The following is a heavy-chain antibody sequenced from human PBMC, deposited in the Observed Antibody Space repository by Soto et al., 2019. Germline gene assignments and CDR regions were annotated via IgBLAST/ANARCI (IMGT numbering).Heavy chain of an antibody. V-gene: IGHV4-59*02. J-gene: IGHJ4*02. CDR2: IHYSGST. CDR1: GGSASGYY. D-gene: IGHD3-3*02. CDR3: ARYIRDAGTFYFDY. Sequence: SETLSLTCTVSGGSASGYYWSWIRQPPGKGLEWFGYIHYSGSTNYNPSLESRVTMSADTSKNQFSLKLSSVTAADTAVYYCARYIRDAGTFYFDYWGQGTLVTVSS.